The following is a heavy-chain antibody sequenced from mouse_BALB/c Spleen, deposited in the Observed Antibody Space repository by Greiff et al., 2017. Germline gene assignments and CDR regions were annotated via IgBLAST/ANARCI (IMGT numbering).Heavy chain of an antibody. D-gene: IGHD2-1*01. V-gene: IGHV14-3*02. J-gene: IGHJ4*01. Sequence: EVQLQQSGAELVKPGASVKLSCTASGFNIKDTYMHWVKQRPEQGLEWIGRIDPANGNTKYDPKFQGKATITADTSSNTAYLQLSSLTSEDTAVYYCARKNVGNYYYYAMDYWGQGTSVTVSS. CDR1: GFNIKDTY. CDR3: ARKNVGNYYYYAMDY. CDR2: IDPANGNT.